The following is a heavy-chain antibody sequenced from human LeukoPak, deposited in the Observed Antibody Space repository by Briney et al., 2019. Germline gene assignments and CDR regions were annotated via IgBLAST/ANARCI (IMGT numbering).Heavy chain of an antibody. CDR3: ARDRIAYCGGDYYSIFDY. D-gene: IGHD2-21*02. V-gene: IGHV4-61*01. CDR1: GVSVSSGSYY. CDR2: IYYSGST. Sequence: KASETLSLTCTVSGVSVSSGSYYWSWIRQPPGKGLEWIGYIYYSGSTNYNPSLKSRVTISVDTSKNQFSLKLSSVTAADTAVYYCARDRIAYCGGDYYSIFDYWGQGTLVTVSS. J-gene: IGHJ4*02.